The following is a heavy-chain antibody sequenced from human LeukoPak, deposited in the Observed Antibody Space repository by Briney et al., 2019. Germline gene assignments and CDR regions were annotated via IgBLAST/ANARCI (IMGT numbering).Heavy chain of an antibody. Sequence: ASVKVSCKASGGTFSSYAISWVRQAPGQGLEWMGRIIPILGIANYAQKFQGRVTITADKSTSTAYMELSSLRSEDTAVYYCARGYSYGYSTVDYWGQGTLVTVSS. D-gene: IGHD5-18*01. CDR3: ARGYSYGYSTVDY. J-gene: IGHJ4*02. V-gene: IGHV1-69*04. CDR1: GGTFSSYA. CDR2: IIPILGIA.